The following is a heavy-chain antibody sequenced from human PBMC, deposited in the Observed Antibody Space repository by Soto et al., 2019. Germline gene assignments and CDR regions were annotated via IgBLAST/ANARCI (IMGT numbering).Heavy chain of an antibody. CDR2: IYYSGST. Sequence: QVQLQESGPGLVKPSETLSLTCTVSGGSISSYYWSWIRQPPGKGLEWIGYIYYSGSTNYNPSLKRRVTISVDTSKNRSAQQLSSVSAAATAVYCCARVPTLLTTNYLDYWGQGTLVTFSS. CDR3: ARVPTLLTTNYLDY. J-gene: IGHJ4*02. CDR1: GGSISSYY. V-gene: IGHV4-59*01. D-gene: IGHD4-17*01.